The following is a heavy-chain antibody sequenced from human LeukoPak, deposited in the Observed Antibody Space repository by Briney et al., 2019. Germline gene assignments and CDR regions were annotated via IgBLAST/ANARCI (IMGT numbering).Heavy chain of an antibody. CDR3: AKDYVGRGFDY. CDR1: GFNFDDFT. D-gene: IGHD3-10*01. Sequence: GRSLRLSCSVSGFNFDDFTMHWVRQAPGSGLEWVASIGGDGGDADYADSVKGRFAISRDSAKNSLYLQMGSLRPADTAFYYCAKDYVGRGFDYWGQGTLVTVSS. CDR2: IGGDGGDA. J-gene: IGHJ4*02. V-gene: IGHV3-9*01.